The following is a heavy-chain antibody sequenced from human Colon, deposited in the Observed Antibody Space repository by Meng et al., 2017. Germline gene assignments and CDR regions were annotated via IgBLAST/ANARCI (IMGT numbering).Heavy chain of an antibody. D-gene: IGHD3-10*01. CDR2: INHSGST. Sequence: SETLSLTCAVYGGSFSGYYWSWIRQPPGKGLKWIGEINHSGSTNYNPSLKSRVTISVDTSKNQFSLKLSAVTAADTAVYYCARGALKCYGSGSYFDYWGQGTLVTVSS. V-gene: IGHV4-34*01. J-gene: IGHJ4*02. CDR3: ARGALKCYGSGSYFDY. CDR1: GGSFSGYY.